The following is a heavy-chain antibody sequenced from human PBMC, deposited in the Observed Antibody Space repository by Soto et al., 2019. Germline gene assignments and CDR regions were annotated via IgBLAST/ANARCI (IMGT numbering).Heavy chain of an antibody. V-gene: IGHV3-30*18. J-gene: IGHJ3*02. Sequence: GGSLRLSCAASGFTFSSSGMHWVRQAPGKGLEWVAVISYDGSNKHYSDSVKGRFAISRDNSKNTLYLQMNSLRAEDTAVYYCAKGGLSSSVAFDIWGQGTMVTVSS. CDR2: ISYDGSNK. CDR3: AKGGLSSSVAFDI. CDR1: GFTFSSSG. D-gene: IGHD6-6*01.